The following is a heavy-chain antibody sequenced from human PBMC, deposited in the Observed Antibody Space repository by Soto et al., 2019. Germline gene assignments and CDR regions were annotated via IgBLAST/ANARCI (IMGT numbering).Heavy chain of an antibody. CDR3: ARPDYGGNYPFDY. D-gene: IGHD4-17*01. J-gene: IGHJ4*02. V-gene: IGHV1-69*13. Sequence: SVKVSCKASGGTFSSYAISWVRQAPGQGLEWMGGIIPIFGTANYAQKFQGRVTITADESTSTAYMELSSLRSEDTAVYYCARPDYGGNYPFDYWGQGTLVTVSS. CDR1: GGTFSSYA. CDR2: IIPIFGTA.